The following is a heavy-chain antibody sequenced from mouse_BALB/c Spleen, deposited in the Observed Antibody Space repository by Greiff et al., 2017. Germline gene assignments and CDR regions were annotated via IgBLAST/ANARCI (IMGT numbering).Heavy chain of an antibody. CDR2: ISYSGST. V-gene: IGHV3-2*02. D-gene: IGHD2-1*01. CDR1: GYSITSDYA. J-gene: IGHJ2*01. Sequence: EVQLVESGPGLVKPSQSLSLTCTVTGYSITSDYAWNWIRQFPGNKLEWMGYISYSGSTSYNPSLKSRISITRDTSKNQFFLQLNSVTTEDTATYYGARKNGNYYFDYWGQGTTLTVSA. CDR3: ARKNGNYYFDY.